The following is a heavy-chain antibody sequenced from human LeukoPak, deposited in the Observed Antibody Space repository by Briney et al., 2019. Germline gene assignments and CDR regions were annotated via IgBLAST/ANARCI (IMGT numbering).Heavy chain of an antibody. CDR1: GASMSNYY. D-gene: IGHD6-19*01. CDR2: IYYSGST. V-gene: IGHV4-59*08. J-gene: IGHJ6*02. CDR3: ARVAVAGIDYYYYYGMDV. Sequence: PSETLSLTCTVSGASMSNYYWSWIRQPPGKRLEWIGYIYYSGSTYYNPSLKSRVTISVDTSKNQFSLKLSSVTAADTAVYYCARVAVAGIDYYYYYGMDVWGQGTTVTVSS.